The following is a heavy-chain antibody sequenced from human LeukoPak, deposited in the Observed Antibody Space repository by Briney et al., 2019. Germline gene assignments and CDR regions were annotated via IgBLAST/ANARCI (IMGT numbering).Heavy chain of an antibody. CDR3: ARTYYSSTSCYGYDAFDI. Sequence: GESLKISCKGSGYSFTSYWIGWVRQMPGKGLEWMGIIYPGDSDTRYSPSFQGQVTISADKSISTAYLQWSSLKASDTAMYYCARTYYSSTSCYGYDAFDIWGQGTMVTVSS. CDR2: IYPGDSDT. D-gene: IGHD2-2*01. CDR1: GYSFTSYW. V-gene: IGHV5-51*01. J-gene: IGHJ3*02.